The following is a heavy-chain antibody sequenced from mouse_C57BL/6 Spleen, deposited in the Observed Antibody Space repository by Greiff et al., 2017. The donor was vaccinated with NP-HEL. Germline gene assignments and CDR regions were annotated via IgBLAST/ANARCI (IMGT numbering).Heavy chain of an antibody. J-gene: IGHJ3*01. Sequence: QVHVKQPGAELVRPGSSVKLSCKASGYTFTSYWMHWVKQRPIQGLEWIGNIDPSDSETHYNQKFKDKATLTVDKSSSTAYMELRSLTSEDTAVYYCARDYGSSSASWFAYWGQGTLVTVSA. V-gene: IGHV1-52*01. CDR2: IDPSDSET. CDR3: ARDYGSSSASWFAY. D-gene: IGHD1-1*01. CDR1: GYTFTSYW.